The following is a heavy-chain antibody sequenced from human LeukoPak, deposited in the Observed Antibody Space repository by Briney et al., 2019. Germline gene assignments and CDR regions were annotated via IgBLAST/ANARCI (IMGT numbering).Heavy chain of an antibody. J-gene: IGHJ4*02. V-gene: IGHV3-30*03. CDR2: ISYDGNNE. CDR3: VRSSGIEKGEYCSGGSCYLDR. D-gene: IGHD2-15*01. Sequence: PGESLRLSCAVSGFTFNTYGMHWVRQAPGKGLEWVAVISYDGNNENYADSVKGRFTISRDNSKNTLFFQLSSLRAEDTAVYYCVRSSGIEKGEYCSGGSCYLDRWGQGTLVTVSS. CDR1: GFTFNTYG.